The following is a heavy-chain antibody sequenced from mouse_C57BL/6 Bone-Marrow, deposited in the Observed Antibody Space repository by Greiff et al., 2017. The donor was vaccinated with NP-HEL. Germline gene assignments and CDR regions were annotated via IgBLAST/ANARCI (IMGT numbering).Heavy chain of an antibody. CDR2: IDPSDSST. CDR1: GYTFTSYW. D-gene: IGHD1-1*01. J-gene: IGHJ2*01. CDR3: ARFHYYGSRYYFDY. V-gene: IGHV1-69*01. Sequence: QVQLQQPGAELVMPGASVKLSCKASGYTFTSYWMHWVKQRPGQGLEWIGEIDPSDSSTNYNQKFKGKSPLTVDKSSSTAYMQRSSLTSEDSAVYSCARFHYYGSRYYFDYWGQGTTLTVSS.